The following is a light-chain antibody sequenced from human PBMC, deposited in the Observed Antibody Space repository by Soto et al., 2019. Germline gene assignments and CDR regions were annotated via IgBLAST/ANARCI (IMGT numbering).Light chain of an antibody. CDR1: SGDVGGYNY. V-gene: IGLV2-14*01. Sequence: QSALTQPASVSGSPGQSITIPCTGTSGDVGGYNYVSWFQQHPGKAPKLIIYDVSNRPSGISNRFSGSKSGNTASLTISGLQAEDEADYYCSSYASTTTLIFGGGTKVTVL. J-gene: IGLJ2*01. CDR3: SSYASTTTLI. CDR2: DVS.